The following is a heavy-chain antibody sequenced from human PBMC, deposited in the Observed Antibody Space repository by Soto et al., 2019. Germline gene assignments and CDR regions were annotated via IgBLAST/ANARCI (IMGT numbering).Heavy chain of an antibody. CDR3: AKSRSGWYWGYFDY. CDR1: GFTSSSYA. CDR2: ISGSGGST. V-gene: IGHV3-23*01. Sequence: EVQLLETGGGLVQPGGPLRLSCAASGFTSSSYAMNWVRQAPGKGLEWVSGISGSGGSTYYADSVKGRFTISRDNSKNTLYLQMNSLRAEDTAVYYCAKSRSGWYWGYFDYWGQGTLVTVSS. J-gene: IGHJ4*02. D-gene: IGHD6-19*01.